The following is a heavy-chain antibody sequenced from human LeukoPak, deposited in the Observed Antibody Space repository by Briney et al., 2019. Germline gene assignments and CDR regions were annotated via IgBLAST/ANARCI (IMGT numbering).Heavy chain of an antibody. CDR1: GYTFTGYY. CDR2: INPNSGGT. J-gene: IGHJ4*02. V-gene: IGHV1-2*02. Sequence: ASVKVSCKASGYTFTGYYMHWVRQAPGQGLEWMGWINPNSGGTNYAQKFQGRVTMTRDTSISTAYMELSRLRSDDTAVYYCARSSLDTYYYETANDYWGQGTLVTVSS. D-gene: IGHD3-22*01. CDR3: ARSSLDTYYYETANDY.